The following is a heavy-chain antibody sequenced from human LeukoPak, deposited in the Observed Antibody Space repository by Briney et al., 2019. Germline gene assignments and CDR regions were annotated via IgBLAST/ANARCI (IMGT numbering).Heavy chain of an antibody. D-gene: IGHD1-26*01. CDR3: ARGAVFESGGYYKHYYYYYGMDF. V-gene: IGHV3-48*01. Sequence: GGSLSPSCSAYAFTFSIYSMKWVSPAPGKGLEWVLYIISSSRTIYYADSVKGRFPNSRVKAKNSLYLQMNSLRAEDTAVYYCARGAVFESGGYYKHYYYYYGMDFWGQGTTVTVSS. CDR2: IISSSRTI. J-gene: IGHJ6*02. CDR1: AFTFSIYS.